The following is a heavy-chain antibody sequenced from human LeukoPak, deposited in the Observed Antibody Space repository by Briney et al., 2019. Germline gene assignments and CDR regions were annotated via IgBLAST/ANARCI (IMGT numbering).Heavy chain of an antibody. Sequence: GGSLRLSCATSGFTFSSYSMTWVRQAPGKGLDWVSSINSYSSDIYYADSVKGRSTISRDNAKNSLYLQMNSLRAEDTAVYFCAKDRSVVVYDAFDIWGQGTMVTVPS. D-gene: IGHD3-22*01. J-gene: IGHJ3*02. CDR2: INSYSSDI. CDR1: GFTFSSYS. CDR3: AKDRSVVVYDAFDI. V-gene: IGHV3-21*04.